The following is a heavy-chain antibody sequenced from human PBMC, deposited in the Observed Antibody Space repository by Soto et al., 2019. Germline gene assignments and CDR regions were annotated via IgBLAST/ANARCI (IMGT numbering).Heavy chain of an antibody. CDR3: AKDRASGYNFHDYYGMDV. D-gene: IGHD5-12*01. Sequence: GGSLRLSCAASGFTFRNYGMQWVRQAPGKGLEWVAIISYDGSNKFHADSVKGRFTISRDNSKNTLSLQMNSLTAEDTAVYYCAKDRASGYNFHDYYGMDVWGQGTTVTVSS. V-gene: IGHV3-30*18. CDR2: ISYDGSNK. CDR1: GFTFRNYG. J-gene: IGHJ6*02.